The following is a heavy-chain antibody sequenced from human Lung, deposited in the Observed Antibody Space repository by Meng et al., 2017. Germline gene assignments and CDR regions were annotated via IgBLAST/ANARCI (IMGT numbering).Heavy chain of an antibody. V-gene: IGHV3-15*01. CDR2: MKSNVDGGTV. CDR3: SGHVDY. Sequence: EGQLVESGGGFVKPGGSLRLSCAASGFTFSNAWMTWVRQAPGKGLEWIGRMKSNVDGGTVDYAAAVKGRFFISRDDSENTFHLQMNSLKTEDTAVYYCSGHVDYWGHGTLVTVSS. CDR1: GFTFSNAW. J-gene: IGHJ4*01.